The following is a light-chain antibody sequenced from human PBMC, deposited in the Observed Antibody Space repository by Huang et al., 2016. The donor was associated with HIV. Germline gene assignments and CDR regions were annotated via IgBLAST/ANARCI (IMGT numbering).Light chain of an antibody. CDR3: QQYSNWPPWT. Sequence: LTQSPDTLSVSPGERAILSCRASQSITVNLAWYQQRPGQPPRLLIDDASTRATGIPARFSGGGSGTEFTLFINSVQSEDCALYYCQQYSNWPPWTFGQGTTVDI. CDR2: DAS. J-gene: IGKJ1*01. CDR1: QSITVN. V-gene: IGKV3-15*01.